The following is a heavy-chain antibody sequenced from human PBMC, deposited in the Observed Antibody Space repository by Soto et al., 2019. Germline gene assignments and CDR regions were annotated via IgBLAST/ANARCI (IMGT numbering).Heavy chain of an antibody. CDR2: VDTSGIT. CDR1: GGSLSDYS. V-gene: IGHV4-34*01. J-gene: IGHJ6*02. Sequence: PSETLSLTCAVYGGSLSDYSWTWIRQAPRRGLEWIGEVDTSGITNYNPSLESRVTFSIDTSNSQFSLRLSSVTAADTAVYYCARHEYSSSSPISYGMDVWGQGTTVTVSS. CDR3: ARHEYSSSSPISYGMDV. D-gene: IGHD6-6*01.